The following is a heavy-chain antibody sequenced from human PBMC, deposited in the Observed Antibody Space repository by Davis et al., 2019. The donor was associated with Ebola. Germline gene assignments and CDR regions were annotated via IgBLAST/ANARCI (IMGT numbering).Heavy chain of an antibody. D-gene: IGHD1-26*01. CDR3: ARDQVVGATTNWDY. V-gene: IGHV3-21*01. J-gene: IGHJ4*02. CDR1: GFTFSSYS. Sequence: PGGSLRLSCAASGFTFSSYSMNWVRQAPGKGLEWVSSISSSSSYIYYADSVKGRFTISRDNAKNSLYLQMNSLRAEDTAVYYCARDQVVGATTNWDYWGQGTLVTVSS. CDR2: ISSSSSYI.